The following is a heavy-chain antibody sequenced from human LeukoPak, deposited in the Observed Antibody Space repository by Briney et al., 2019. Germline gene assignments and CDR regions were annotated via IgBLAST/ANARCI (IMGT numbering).Heavy chain of an antibody. CDR3: AKDKNSGSRDY. J-gene: IGHJ4*02. D-gene: IGHD1-26*01. CDR1: GFTFSSYS. V-gene: IGHV3-48*01. CDR2: ISSSSSTI. Sequence: PGGSLRLSCAASGFTFSSYSMNWVRQAPGKGLEWVSYISSSSSTIYYVDSVKGRFTISRDNSKNTLYLQMNSLRAEDTAVYYCAKDKNSGSRDYWGQGTLVTVSS.